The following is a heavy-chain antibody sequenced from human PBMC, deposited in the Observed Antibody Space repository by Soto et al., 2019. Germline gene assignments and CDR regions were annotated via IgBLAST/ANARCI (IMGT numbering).Heavy chain of an antibody. CDR1: GCTFSSYG. CDR2: ISYDGSNK. J-gene: IGHJ3*02. CDR3: ARADGSNAFDI. V-gene: IGHV3-30*03. D-gene: IGHD5-12*01. Sequence: PGGSLRLSCAASGCTFSSYGMHWVRQAPGKGLEWVAVISYDGSNKYYADSVKGRFTISRDNSKNTLYLQMNSLRAEDTAVYYCARADGSNAFDIWGQGTMVTVSS.